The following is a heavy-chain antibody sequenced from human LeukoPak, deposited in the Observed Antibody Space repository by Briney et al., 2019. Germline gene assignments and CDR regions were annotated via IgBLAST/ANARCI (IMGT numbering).Heavy chain of an antibody. CDR2: ICGSGGST. CDR3: AKDRSYSHPNWFDP. D-gene: IGHD6-13*01. J-gene: IGHJ5*02. Sequence: GGSLRLSCAASGFTFSSYAMSWVRQAPGKGLEWVSDICGSGGSTCYADSVKGRFTISRDNSKNTLYLQMNSLRAEDTAVYYCAKDRSYSHPNWFDPWGQGALVTVSS. CDR1: GFTFSSYA. V-gene: IGHV3-23*01.